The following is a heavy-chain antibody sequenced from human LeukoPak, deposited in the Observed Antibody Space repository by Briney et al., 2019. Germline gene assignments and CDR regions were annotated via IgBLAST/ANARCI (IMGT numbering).Heavy chain of an antibody. V-gene: IGHV3-23*01. CDR2: ISGSGGST. D-gene: IGHD6-19*01. CDR1: GFTFSSYG. J-gene: IGHJ4*02. CDR3: ASWYSSGWYKYYFDY. Sequence: GGTLRLSCAASGFTFSSYGMSWVRQAPGKGLEWVSAISGSGGSTYYADSVKGRFTISRDNSKNTPYLQMNSLRAEDTAVYYCASWYSSGWYKYYFDYWGQGTLVTVSS.